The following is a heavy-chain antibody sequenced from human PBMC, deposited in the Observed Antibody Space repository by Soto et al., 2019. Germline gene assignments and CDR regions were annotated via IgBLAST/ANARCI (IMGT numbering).Heavy chain of an antibody. CDR1: GYSFTSYW. CDR3: ASHLTGATDFY. V-gene: IGHV5-10-1*01. CDR2: IDPSDSYT. D-gene: IGHD1-20*01. Sequence: GESLKISCKGSGYSFTSYWISWVRQMPGKGLEWMGRIDPSDSYTNYSPSFQGHVTISADKSISTAYLQWSSLKTSDTAMYYCASHLTGATDFYWGQGTLVTVSS. J-gene: IGHJ4*02.